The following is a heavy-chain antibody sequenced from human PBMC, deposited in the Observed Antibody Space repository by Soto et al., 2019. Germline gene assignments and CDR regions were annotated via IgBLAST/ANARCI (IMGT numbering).Heavy chain of an antibody. CDR2: ISSSGSTI. CDR3: ARDPIVVVPAAAIRQEWLPNYFDY. J-gene: IGHJ4*02. CDR1: GFTFSSYE. V-gene: IGHV3-48*03. D-gene: IGHD2-2*01. Sequence: PGGSLRLSCAASGFTFSSYEMNWVRQAPGKGLEWVSYISSSGSTIYYADSVKGRFTISRDNAKNSLYLQMNSLRAEDTAVYYCARDPIVVVPAAAIRQEWLPNYFDYWGQGTLVTVSS.